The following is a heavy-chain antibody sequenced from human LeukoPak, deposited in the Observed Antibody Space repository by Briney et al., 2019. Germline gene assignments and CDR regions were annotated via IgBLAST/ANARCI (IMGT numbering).Heavy chain of an antibody. CDR3: AGYSGYDFDAFDI. D-gene: IGHD5-12*01. CDR1: GFTVSSNY. CDR2: IYSGGST. V-gene: IGHV3-53*01. Sequence: GGSLRLSCAASGFTVSSNYMSWVRQAPGKGLEWVSVIYSGGSTYYADSVKGRFTISRNNSKNTPYLQMNSLRAEDTAVYYCAGYSGYDFDAFDIWGEGTMVTVSS. J-gene: IGHJ3*02.